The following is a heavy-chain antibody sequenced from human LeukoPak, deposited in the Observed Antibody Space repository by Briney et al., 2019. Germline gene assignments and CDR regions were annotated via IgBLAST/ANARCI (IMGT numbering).Heavy chain of an antibody. CDR3: AKASGGYCSGGSCYFDY. J-gene: IGHJ4*02. V-gene: IGHV3-23*01. CDR1: EFTFSSYA. Sequence: GGSLRLSCAASEFTFSSYAMSWVRQAPGKGLEWVSTISGSGGSTYYADSVKGRFTISRDNSKNTLYVQMNSLRGDDTAVYYCAKASGGYCSGGSCYFDYWGQGTLVTVSS. D-gene: IGHD2-15*01. CDR2: ISGSGGST.